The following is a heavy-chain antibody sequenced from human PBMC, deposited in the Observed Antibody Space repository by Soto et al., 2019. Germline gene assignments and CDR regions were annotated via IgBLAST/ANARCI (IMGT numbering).Heavy chain of an antibody. V-gene: IGHV3-64*02. J-gene: IGHJ4*02. CDR3: ARARCSSGQCYYFDY. Sequence: EVQLVESGEGLVQPGGSLRLSCAASGFTFSSYNIHWIRQAPGKGLEFVSAISRSGDRTYYADSVKGRFTITRDNSNNTVRLQMGSLRAEDMAVYYCARARCSSGQCYYFDYWGRGALVSVSS. CDR1: GFTFSSYN. CDR2: ISRSGDRT. D-gene: IGHD2-15*01.